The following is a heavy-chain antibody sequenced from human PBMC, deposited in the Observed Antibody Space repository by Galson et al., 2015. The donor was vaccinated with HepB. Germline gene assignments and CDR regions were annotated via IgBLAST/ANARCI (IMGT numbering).Heavy chain of an antibody. V-gene: IGHV5-10-1*01. Sequence: QSGAEVKKPGESPRISCKGSGYSFTSYWISWVRQMPGKGLEWMGRIDPSDSYTNYSPSFQGHVTISADKSISTAYLQWSSLKASDTAMYYCARLPGGYWGSGSYYDDYWGQGTLVTVSS. CDR2: IDPSDSYT. CDR3: ARLPGGYWGSGSYYDDY. CDR1: GYSFTSYW. D-gene: IGHD3-10*01. J-gene: IGHJ4*02.